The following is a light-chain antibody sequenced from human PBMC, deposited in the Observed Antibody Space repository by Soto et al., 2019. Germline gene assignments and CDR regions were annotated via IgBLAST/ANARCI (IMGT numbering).Light chain of an antibody. CDR3: QKYNTGPFT. CDR1: QDIAHF. Sequence: DIQMAQSPSSLSAAVGDRVTITCRASQDIAHFLAWYQQKTGKVPQLLIYAASTLQSGVPSRFSGSGSGTDFTLTIDSLQTEDVGTYYCQKYNTGPFTFGPGTKADL. J-gene: IGKJ3*01. CDR2: AAS. V-gene: IGKV1-27*01.